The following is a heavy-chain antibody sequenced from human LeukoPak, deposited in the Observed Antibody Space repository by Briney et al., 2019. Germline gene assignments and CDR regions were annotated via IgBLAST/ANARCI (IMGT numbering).Heavy chain of an antibody. CDR1: GGSISSSSYY. J-gene: IGHJ4*02. D-gene: IGHD4-17*01. CDR2: IYYSGST. Sequence: SETLSLTCTVSGGSISSSSYYWGWIRQPPGKGLEWIGYIYYSGSTNYNPSLKSRVTISVDTSKNQFSLKLSSVTAADTAVYYCARAGDYGIKDWGQGTLVTVSS. V-gene: IGHV4-61*05. CDR3: ARAGDYGIKD.